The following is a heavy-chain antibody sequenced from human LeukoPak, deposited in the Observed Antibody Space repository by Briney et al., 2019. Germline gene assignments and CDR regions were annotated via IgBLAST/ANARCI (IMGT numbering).Heavy chain of an antibody. CDR2: ISYDGSNK. D-gene: IGHD3-16*01. Sequence: GRSLRLSCAASGFTFSSYAMHWVRQAPGKGLEWVAVISYDGSNKYYADSVKGRFTISRDNSKNTLYLQMNSLGAADTAVYYCANHGGSRSPGYFYYYMDVWGKGTTVTVS. J-gene: IGHJ6*03. CDR3: ANHGGSRSPGYFYYYMDV. V-gene: IGHV3-30-3*01. CDR1: GFTFSSYA.